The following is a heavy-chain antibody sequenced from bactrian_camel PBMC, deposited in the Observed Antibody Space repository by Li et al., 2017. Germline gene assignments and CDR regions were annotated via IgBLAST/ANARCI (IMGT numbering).Heavy chain of an antibody. D-gene: IGHD2*01. J-gene: IGHJ4*01. CDR1: GGTYSSYRSYC. Sequence: VQLVESGGGLVPPGGSLKLSCVAFGGTYSSYRSYCIAWFRQAPGKEREGVASIDSDGETTYTDSVKGRFTISRDNAKNSVYSQMNSLKLEDTAMYYCAADFGPYCSGSYLARRANFEGQGTQVTVS. V-gene: IGHV3S53*01. CDR2: IDSDGET.